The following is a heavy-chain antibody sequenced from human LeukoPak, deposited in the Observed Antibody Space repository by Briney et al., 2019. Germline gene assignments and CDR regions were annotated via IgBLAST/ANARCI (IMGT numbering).Heavy chain of an antibody. CDR3: ARERRETVSPGALHI. J-gene: IGHJ3*02. Sequence: SQTLSLTCTVSGASLSGGSNYWTWIRQPPGKGLERVGRLYTRGGAPYNPSLKGRLTISVDTAKNQFSLKLSSVAAADTALYYCARERRETVSPGALHIWGQGTMVTVPS. CDR1: GASLSGGSNY. D-gene: IGHD1-1*01. CDR2: LYTRGGA. V-gene: IGHV4-61*02.